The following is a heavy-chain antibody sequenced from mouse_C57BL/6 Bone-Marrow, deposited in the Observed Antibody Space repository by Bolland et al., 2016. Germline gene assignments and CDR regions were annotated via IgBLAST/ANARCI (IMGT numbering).Heavy chain of an antibody. J-gene: IGHJ4*01. D-gene: IGHD1-1*01. Sequence: PGSGSTNYNEKFKSKATLTVDTSSSTAYMQLSSLTSEDSAVYYCAREGTTEVDYWGQGTS. V-gene: IGHV1-55*01. CDR2: PGSGST. CDR3: AREGTTEVDY.